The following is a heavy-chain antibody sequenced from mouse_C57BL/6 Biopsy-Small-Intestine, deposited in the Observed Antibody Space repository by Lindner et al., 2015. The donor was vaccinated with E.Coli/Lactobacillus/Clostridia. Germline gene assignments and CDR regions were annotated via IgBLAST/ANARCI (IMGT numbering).Heavy chain of an antibody. CDR1: GFTFSDYG. CDR2: ISSNSNTI. Sequence: VQLQESGGGLVKPGGSLKLSCAASGFTFSDYGMHWVRQAPEKGLEWVAYISSNSNTIYYADTVKGRFTISRDNAKNTLFLQMTSLRSEDTAIYYCARPHHYAMDYWGQGTSVTVSS. J-gene: IGHJ4*01. V-gene: IGHV5-17*01. CDR3: ARPHHYAMDY.